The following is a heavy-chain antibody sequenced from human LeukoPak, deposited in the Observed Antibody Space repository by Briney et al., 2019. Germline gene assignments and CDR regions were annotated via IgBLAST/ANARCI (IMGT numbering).Heavy chain of an antibody. CDR1: GYTFTGYY. D-gene: IGHD2-2*02. V-gene: IGHV1-2*02. CDR3: ARVVPPPHCSSTSCYTGGGGYYYYGMDV. Sequence: EASVKVSCKASGYTFTGYYMHWVRQAPGQGLEWMGWINPNSGGTNYAQKFQGRVTMTRDTSISTAYMELSSVTAADTAVYYCARVVPPPHCSSTSCYTGGGGYYYYGMDVWGQGTTVTVSS. J-gene: IGHJ6*02. CDR2: INPNSGGT.